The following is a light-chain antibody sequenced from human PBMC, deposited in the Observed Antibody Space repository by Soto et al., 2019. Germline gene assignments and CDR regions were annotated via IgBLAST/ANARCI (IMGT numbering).Light chain of an antibody. CDR2: DAS. CDR3: QQCSTSPLT. CDR1: QTVPKNY. J-gene: IGKJ4*02. Sequence: EIVLTQSPGTLSLSPGERATLSCRASQTVPKNYLAWYQQKPGQAPRLLIHDASSRASGIPDRFSGSGSGIDFTLTISRLEPEDFAVYYWQQCSTSPLTFGGGTKVEIK. V-gene: IGKV3-20*01.